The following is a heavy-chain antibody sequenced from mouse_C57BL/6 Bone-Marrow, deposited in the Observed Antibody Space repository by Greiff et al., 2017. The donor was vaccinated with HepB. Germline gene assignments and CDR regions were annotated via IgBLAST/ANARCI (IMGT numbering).Heavy chain of an antibody. CDR3: ARWGLRGYFDY. D-gene: IGHD2-4*01. Sequence: EVQVVESGPGLVKPSQSLSLTCSVTGYSITSGYYWNWIRQFPGNKLEWMGYISYDGSNNYNPSLKNRISITRDTSKNQFFLKLNSVTTEDTATYYCARWGLRGYFDYWGQGTTLTVSS. CDR1: GYSITSGYY. CDR2: ISYDGSN. V-gene: IGHV3-6*01. J-gene: IGHJ2*01.